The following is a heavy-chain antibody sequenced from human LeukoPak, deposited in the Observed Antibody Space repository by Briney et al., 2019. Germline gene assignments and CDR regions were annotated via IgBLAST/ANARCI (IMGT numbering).Heavy chain of an antibody. V-gene: IGHV4-61*02. CDR3: AREDLETGSYGDFDY. Sequence: SGAPSLTRTVSGGSLSSGSYYRGWVRHPAGAGLEWIGRIYTSGSTNYNPSLKSRVTISVDTSKNQFSLKLSSVTAADTAVYYCAREDLETGSYGDFDYWGQGTLVTVSS. CDR2: IYTSGST. CDR1: GGSLSSGSYY. J-gene: IGHJ4*02. D-gene: IGHD3-10*01.